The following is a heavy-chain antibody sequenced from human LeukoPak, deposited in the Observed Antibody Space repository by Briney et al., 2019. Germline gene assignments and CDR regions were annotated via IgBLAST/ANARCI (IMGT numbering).Heavy chain of an antibody. V-gene: IGHV3-23*01. CDR1: GFSFDDYA. D-gene: IGHD1-26*01. Sequence: PGGSLRLSCAASGFSFDDYAMSWVRQAPGKGLEWVSAISGGGGTTYYADSVKGRFTISRDDSKNTLYPQVNSLRAEDTAVYYCAKDKSFSGYSVYWGQGTLVTVSS. J-gene: IGHJ4*02. CDR2: ISGGGGTT. CDR3: AKDKSFSGYSVY.